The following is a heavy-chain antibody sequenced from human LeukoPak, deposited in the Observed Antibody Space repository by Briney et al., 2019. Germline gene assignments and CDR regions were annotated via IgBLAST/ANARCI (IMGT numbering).Heavy chain of an antibody. CDR3: ARTCLSTSCYYNWFDP. V-gene: IGHV4-39*01. J-gene: IGHJ5*02. CDR1: GGSISSSSYY. CDR2: IYYSGST. D-gene: IGHD2-2*01. Sequence: SETLSLTCTVSGGSISSSSYYWGWIRQPPGKGLEWIGSIYYSGSTYYNPSLKSRVTISVDTSKNQFSLKLSSVTAADTAVYYCARTCLSTSCYYNWFDPWGQGTLVTVSS.